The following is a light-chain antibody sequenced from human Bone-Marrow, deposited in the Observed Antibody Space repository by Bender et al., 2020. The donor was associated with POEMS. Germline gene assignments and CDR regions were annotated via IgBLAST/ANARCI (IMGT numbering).Light chain of an antibody. J-gene: IGLJ3*02. V-gene: IGLV3-21*02. CDR3: QVWHGRSDHWV. CDR2: DDK. Sequence: YVLTQPPSVSVAPGETARLTCEGNNIESYSVHCYHQKSAQPPVQAVYDDKDRPSGVAARFSGGTSGGTAALTISRVEAGDEADYYCQVWHGRSDHWVFGGGTKVTV. CDR1: NIESYS.